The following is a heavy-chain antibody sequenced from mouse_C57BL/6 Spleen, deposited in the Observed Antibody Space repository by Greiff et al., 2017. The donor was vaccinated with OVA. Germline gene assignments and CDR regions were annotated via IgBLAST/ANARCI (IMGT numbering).Heavy chain of an antibody. CDR2: IWSGGST. CDR1: GFSLTSYG. J-gene: IGHJ4*01. Sequence: VMLVESGPGLVQPSQSLSITCTVSGFSLTSYGVHWVRQSPGKGLEWLGVIWSGGSTDYNAAFISRLSISKDNSKSQVFFKMNSLQADDTAIYYCARCYYYGSSRYAMDYWGQGTSVTVSS. V-gene: IGHV2-2*01. CDR3: ARCYYYGSSRYAMDY. D-gene: IGHD1-1*01.